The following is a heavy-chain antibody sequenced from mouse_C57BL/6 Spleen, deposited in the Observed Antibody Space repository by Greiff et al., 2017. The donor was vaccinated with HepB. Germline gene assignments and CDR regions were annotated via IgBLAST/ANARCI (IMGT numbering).Heavy chain of an antibody. D-gene: IGHD1-1*02. CDR3: ARSGGGYYRYFDV. Sequence: QVQLKQSGPELVKPGASVKISCKASGYAFSSSWMNWVKQRPGKGLEWIGRIYPGDGDTNYNGKFKGKATLTADKSSSTAYMQLSSLTSEDSAVYFCARSGGGYYRYFDVWGTGTTVTVSS. V-gene: IGHV1-82*01. CDR2: IYPGDGDT. CDR1: GYAFSSSW. J-gene: IGHJ1*03.